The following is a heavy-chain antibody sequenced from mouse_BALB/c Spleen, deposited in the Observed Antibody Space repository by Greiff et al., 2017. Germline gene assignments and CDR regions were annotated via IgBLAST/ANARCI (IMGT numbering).Heavy chain of an antibody. CDR2: ISDGGSYT. Sequence: EVMLVESGGGLVKPGGSLKLSCAASGFTFSDYYMYWVRQTPEKRLEWVATISDGGSYTYYPDSVKGRFTISRDNAKNNLYLQMSSLKSEDTAMYYCARDEGWYFDVWGAGTTVTVSS. CDR3: ARDEGWYFDV. J-gene: IGHJ1*01. V-gene: IGHV5-4*02. CDR1: GFTFSDYY.